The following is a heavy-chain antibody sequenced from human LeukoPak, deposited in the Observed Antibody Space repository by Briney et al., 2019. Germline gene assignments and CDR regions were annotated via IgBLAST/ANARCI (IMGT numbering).Heavy chain of an antibody. CDR2: ISSSSYI. V-gene: IGHV3-21*01. J-gene: IGHJ4*02. D-gene: IGHD2-21*02. CDR1: GFTFSSYS. CDR3: ARVRVVVTAAIDY. Sequence: PGGSLRLSCAASGFTFSSYSMNWVRQAPGKGLEWVSSISSSSYIYYADSVKGRFTISRDNAKNSLYLQMNSLRAEDTAVYYCARVRVVVTAAIDYWGQGTLVTVSS.